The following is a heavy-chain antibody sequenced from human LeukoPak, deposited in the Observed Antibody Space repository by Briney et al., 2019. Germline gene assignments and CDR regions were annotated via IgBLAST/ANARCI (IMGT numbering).Heavy chain of an antibody. CDR1: GGSISSYY. J-gene: IGHJ4*02. V-gene: IGHV4-4*07. CDR3: ARAWQWLPLDS. Sequence: ETLSLTCTVFGGSISSYYWSWIRQPAGKGLEWIGRIHTSGSTNYNPSLKSRVTMSVDTSKNQFSLKVTSVTAADTAVYYCARAWQWLPLDSWGQGTLVTVS. CDR2: IHTSGST. D-gene: IGHD6-19*01.